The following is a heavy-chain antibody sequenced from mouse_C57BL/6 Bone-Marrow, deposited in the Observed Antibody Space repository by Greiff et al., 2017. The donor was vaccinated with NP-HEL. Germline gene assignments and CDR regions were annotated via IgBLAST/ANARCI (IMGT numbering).Heavy chain of an antibody. Sequence: QVQLQQSGAELVRPGTSVKVSCKASGYAFTNYLIEWVKQRPGQGLEWIGVINPGSGGTNYNEKFKGKATLTADKSSSTAYMQLSSLTSEDSAVYFCARERHDGAWFAYWGQGTLVTVSA. CDR3: ARERHDGAWFAY. CDR1: GYAFTNYL. J-gene: IGHJ3*01. D-gene: IGHD2-14*01. CDR2: INPGSGGT. V-gene: IGHV1-54*01.